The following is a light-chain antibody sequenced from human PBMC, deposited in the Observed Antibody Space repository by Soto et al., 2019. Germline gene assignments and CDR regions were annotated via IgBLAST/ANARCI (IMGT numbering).Light chain of an antibody. J-gene: IGLJ2*01. CDR2: DVS. Sequence: HSALTQPASVSGSPGQSITISCTGTSSDVGGYNFVSWYQQHPGKAPKLMIYDVSNRPSGVSNRFSGSKSGNTASLTISGLQAEDEADYYCSSYPSSNTLGVFGGGTKLTVL. V-gene: IGLV2-14*01. CDR3: SSYPSSNTLGV. CDR1: SSDVGGYNF.